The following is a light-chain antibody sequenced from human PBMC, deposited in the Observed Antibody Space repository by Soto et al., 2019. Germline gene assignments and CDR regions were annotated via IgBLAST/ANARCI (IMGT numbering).Light chain of an antibody. V-gene: IGLV2-14*03. J-gene: IGLJ2*01. CDR2: NVN. CDR1: SSDVGGYDY. Sequence: QSALTQVASVSGSPGQSITISCTGTSSDVGGYDYVSWYQQHPGKAPKLMIYNVNYRPSGVSNRFSGSKSGNTASLTISGLQAEDEANYYCSSCTNTNTVVFGGGTKLTVL. CDR3: SSCTNTNTVV.